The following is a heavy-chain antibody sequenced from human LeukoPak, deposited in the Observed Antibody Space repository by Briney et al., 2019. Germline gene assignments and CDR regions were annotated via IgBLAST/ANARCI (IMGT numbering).Heavy chain of an antibody. CDR3: ARVFGGYDILTGYYSYYFDY. Sequence: GGSLRLSCAASGFTFSSYSMNWVRQAPGKGLGWVSYISSSSSTIYYADSVKGRFTISRDNAKNSLYLQMNSLRAEDTAVYYCARVFGGYDILTGYYSYYFDYWGQGTLVTVSS. D-gene: IGHD3-9*01. V-gene: IGHV3-48*01. CDR2: ISSSSSTI. CDR1: GFTFSSYS. J-gene: IGHJ4*02.